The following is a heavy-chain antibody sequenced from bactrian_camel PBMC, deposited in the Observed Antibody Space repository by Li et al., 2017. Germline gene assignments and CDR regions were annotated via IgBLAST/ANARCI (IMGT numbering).Heavy chain of an antibody. V-gene: IGHV3S53*01. CDR1: GSIYGDAC. Sequence: VQLVESGGGSVQAGGSLRLSCGASGSIYGDACVGWLRQAPGKEREGVAAIDSDGIASYADSVKGRFTVSRDNAKNTVYLQMNSLKPEDTAMYYCAARGPYCYTKLSVRDFTYWGQGTQVTVS. D-gene: IGHD2*01. CDR3: AARGPYCYTKLSVRDFTY. J-gene: IGHJ6*01. CDR2: IDSDGIA.